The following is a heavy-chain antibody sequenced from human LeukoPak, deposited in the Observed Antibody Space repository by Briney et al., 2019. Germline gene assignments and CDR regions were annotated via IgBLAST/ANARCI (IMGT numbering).Heavy chain of an antibody. CDR2: IYYDGST. V-gene: IGHV4-39*07. Sequence: SETLSLTCTVSGGSISSRSYYWGWIRQPPGKGLEWIGNIYYDGSTYYNPSLKSRATISVDTSKNQFSLKLSSVTAADTAVYYCARDRSRWDLLPFDYRGQGALVTVSS. D-gene: IGHD1-26*01. CDR1: GGSISSRSYY. J-gene: IGHJ4*02. CDR3: ARDRSRWDLLPFDY.